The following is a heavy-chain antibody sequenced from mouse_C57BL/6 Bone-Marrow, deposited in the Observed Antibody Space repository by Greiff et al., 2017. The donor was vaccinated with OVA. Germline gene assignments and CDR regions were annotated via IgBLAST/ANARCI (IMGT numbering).Heavy chain of an antibody. Sequence: VQLQQSGAELVRPGASVKLSCKASGYTFTDYYINWVKQRPGQGLEWIARIYPGSGNTYYNEKFKGKATLTAEKSSSTAYMQLSSLTSEDSAVYFCAGIYYYGSSLFDYWGQGTTLTVSS. V-gene: IGHV1-76*01. J-gene: IGHJ2*01. CDR3: AGIYYYGSSLFDY. CDR2: IYPGSGNT. CDR1: GYTFTDYY. D-gene: IGHD1-1*01.